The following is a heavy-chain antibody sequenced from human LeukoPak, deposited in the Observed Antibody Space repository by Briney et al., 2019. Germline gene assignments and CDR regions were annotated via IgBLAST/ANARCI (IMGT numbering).Heavy chain of an antibody. Sequence: SETLSLTCTVSGGSISSSSYYWGWIRQPPGKGLEWIGSIYYSGSTYYNPSLKSRVTISVDTSKNQFSLKLSSVTAADTAVYYCARGDIVVVPAAIGSYYYYMDVWGKGTTVTVSS. CDR2: IYYSGST. V-gene: IGHV4-39*07. CDR1: GGSISSSSYY. J-gene: IGHJ6*03. CDR3: ARGDIVVVPAAIGSYYYYMDV. D-gene: IGHD2-2*01.